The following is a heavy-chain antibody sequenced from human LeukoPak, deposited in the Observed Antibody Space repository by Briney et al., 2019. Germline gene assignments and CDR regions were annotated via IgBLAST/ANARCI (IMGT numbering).Heavy chain of an antibody. J-gene: IGHJ4*02. Sequence: ASVKVSCKASGYTFTSYDINWVRQATGQGLEWMGWMNPNSGNTGYAQKFQGRVTMTRNTSISTAYMELSSLRSEDTAVYYCAGGFSRITMVHGDYWGQGTLVTVSS. CDR2: MNPNSGNT. D-gene: IGHD3-10*01. CDR1: GYTFTSYD. V-gene: IGHV1-8*01. CDR3: AGGFSRITMVHGDY.